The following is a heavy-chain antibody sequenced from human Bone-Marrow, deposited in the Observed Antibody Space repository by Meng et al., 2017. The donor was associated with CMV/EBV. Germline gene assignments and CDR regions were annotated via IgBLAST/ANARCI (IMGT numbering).Heavy chain of an antibody. CDR1: GYTFTSYY. V-gene: IGHV1-46*01. Sequence: ASVKVSCKASGYTFTSYYMHWVRQAPGQGLEWMGIINPSGGSTSYAQKFQGRVTMTRDTSTSTVYMELSSLRSEDTAVYYCARGSVVVPAAILNAFDIWGQGTTVTVSS. D-gene: IGHD2-2*01. CDR3: ARGSVVVPAAILNAFDI. J-gene: IGHJ3*02. CDR2: INPSGGST.